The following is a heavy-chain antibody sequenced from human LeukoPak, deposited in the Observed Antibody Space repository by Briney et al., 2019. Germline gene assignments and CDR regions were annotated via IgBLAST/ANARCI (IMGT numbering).Heavy chain of an antibody. CDR2: INHSGST. Sequence: PSETLSLTCAVYGGSFSGYYWSWIRQPPGKGLEWSGEINHSGSTNYNPSLKSRVTISVDTSKNQFSLKLSSVTAADTAVYYCARDQTVAGKRGFDYWGQGTLVTVSS. D-gene: IGHD6-19*01. CDR1: GGSFSGYY. J-gene: IGHJ4*02. V-gene: IGHV4-34*01. CDR3: ARDQTVAGKRGFDY.